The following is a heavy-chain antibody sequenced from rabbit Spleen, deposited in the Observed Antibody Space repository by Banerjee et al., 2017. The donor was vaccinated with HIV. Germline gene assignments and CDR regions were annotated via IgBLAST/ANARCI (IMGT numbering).Heavy chain of an antibody. D-gene: IGHD1-1*01. Sequence: QSLEESGGDLVKPGASLTPTCTASGVSFSSSFYMCWVRQAPGKGLEWIACIDTGSSGFTYFATWAKGRFTCSKTSSTTVTLQMTRLTAADTATYFCARDTSSSFSSYGMDLWGPGTLVTVS. CDR1: GVSFSSSFY. CDR2: IDTGSSGFT. J-gene: IGHJ6*01. CDR3: ARDTSSSFSSYGMDL. V-gene: IGHV1S40*01.